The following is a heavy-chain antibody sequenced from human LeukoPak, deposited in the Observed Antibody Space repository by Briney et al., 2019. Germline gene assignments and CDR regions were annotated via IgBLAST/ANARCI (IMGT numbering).Heavy chain of an antibody. CDR1: GFTFSSYW. Sequence: GGSLRLSCAASGFTFSSYWMHWVRQVPGKGLVWVSRINSDGSSTSYADSVKGRFTISRDNAKNTLYVQMNSLRAEDTAVYYCSTGSGHAFDNWGRGTMVTVSS. CDR2: INSDGSST. V-gene: IGHV3-74*01. D-gene: IGHD3-10*01. CDR3: STGSGHAFDN. J-gene: IGHJ3*02.